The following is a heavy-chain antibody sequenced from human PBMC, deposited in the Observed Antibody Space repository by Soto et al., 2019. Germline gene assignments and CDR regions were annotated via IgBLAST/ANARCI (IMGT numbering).Heavy chain of an antibody. J-gene: IGHJ4*02. CDR3: ARLAYCGGDCYSYYFDY. D-gene: IGHD2-21*02. V-gene: IGHV5-51*01. Sequence: GESLKISCKGSGYSFTSYWIGWVRQMPGKGLEWMGIIYPGDSDTRYSPSFQGQVTISADKSISTAYLQWSSLKASDTAMYYCARLAYCGGDCYSYYFDYWGKGTLVTVSS. CDR2: IYPGDSDT. CDR1: GYSFTSYW.